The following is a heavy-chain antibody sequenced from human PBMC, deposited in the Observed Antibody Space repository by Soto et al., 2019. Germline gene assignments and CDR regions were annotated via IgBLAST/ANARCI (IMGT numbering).Heavy chain of an antibody. CDR3: ARDGSPLDVVVVPAAKYNWFDP. CDR1: GYTFTSYA. J-gene: IGHJ5*02. CDR2: INAGNGNT. V-gene: IGHV1-3*01. D-gene: IGHD2-2*01. Sequence: QVQLVQSGAEVKKPGASVKVSCKASGYTFTSYAMHWVRQAPGQRLEWMGWINAGNGNTKYSPKFQGRVTITRDTYASKAYMELSSVRSEDTAVYYCARDGSPLDVVVVPAAKYNWFDPWGQGTLVTVSS.